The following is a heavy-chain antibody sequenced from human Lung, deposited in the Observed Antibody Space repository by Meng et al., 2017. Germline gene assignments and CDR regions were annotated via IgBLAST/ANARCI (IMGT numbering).Heavy chain of an antibody. CDR1: GGSFSTHT. Sequence: QVQLVQSGSEVKNLGSSLKVACKTSGGSFSTHTFSWVRQAPGQGLEWMGGLIAVFDKTKAAPRFQDRVTFTADESTSTAYMELSSLTFDDTAVYFCARGRRNEPLFDYWGQGTLVTVSS. CDR3: ARGRRNEPLFDY. D-gene: IGHD1-14*01. CDR2: LIAVFDKT. J-gene: IGHJ4*02. V-gene: IGHV1-69*13.